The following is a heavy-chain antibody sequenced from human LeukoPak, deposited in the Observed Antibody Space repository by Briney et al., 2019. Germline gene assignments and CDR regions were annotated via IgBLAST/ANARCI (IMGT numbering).Heavy chain of an antibody. CDR1: GFTFSSYW. D-gene: IGHD2-2*01. Sequence: GGSLRLSCAASGFTFSSYWMSWVRQAPGKGLEWVANIKQDGSEKYYVDSVKGRFTISRDNAKNSLYLQMNSLRAEDTAVYYCARAPFNIVVVPAATYYYYYYMDVWGKGTTVTVSS. V-gene: IGHV3-7*01. CDR3: ARAPFNIVVVPAATYYYYYYMDV. J-gene: IGHJ6*03. CDR2: IKQDGSEK.